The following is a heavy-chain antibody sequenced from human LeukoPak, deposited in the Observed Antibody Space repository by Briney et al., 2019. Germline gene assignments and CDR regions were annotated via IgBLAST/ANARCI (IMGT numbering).Heavy chain of an antibody. CDR2: IGTAGDT. CDR3: ARGDSSGYYSIYYYYGMDV. Sequence: GGSLRLSCAASGFTFSSYDMHWVRQATGKGLEWVSAIGTAGDTYYPGSVKGRFTISRENAKNSLYLQMNSLRAGDTAVYYCARGDSSGYYSIYYYYGMDVWGQGTTVTVSS. CDR1: GFTFSSYD. J-gene: IGHJ6*02. D-gene: IGHD3-22*01. V-gene: IGHV3-13*01.